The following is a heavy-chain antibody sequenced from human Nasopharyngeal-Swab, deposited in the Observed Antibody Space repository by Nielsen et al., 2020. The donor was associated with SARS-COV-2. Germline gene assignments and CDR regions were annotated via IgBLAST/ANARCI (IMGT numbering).Heavy chain of an antibody. CDR1: GDSDSSNSTA. CDR3: ARARGAYGDYYYYYTDV. CDR2: TYYRSKWYN. D-gene: IGHD4-17*01. J-gene: IGHJ6*03. V-gene: IGHV6-1*01. Sequence: SQTLSLTCAISGDSDSSNSTAWNWIRQSPSRDLEWLGRTYYRSKWYNDYAATVKSRITINPDTSKNQFSLHLNSVTPEDTAVYYCARARGAYGDYYYYYTDVWGKGTTVTVSS.